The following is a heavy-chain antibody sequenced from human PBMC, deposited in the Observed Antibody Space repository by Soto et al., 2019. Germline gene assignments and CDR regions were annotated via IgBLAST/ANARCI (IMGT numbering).Heavy chain of an antibody. V-gene: IGHV3-30*18. Sequence: GGSLRLSCAASGFTFSSYGMHWVRQAPGKGLEWVAVISYDGSNKYYADSVKGRFTISRDNSKNTLYLQMNSLRAEDTAVYYCAKGGPGSTGDYIVALEPYYYGMDVWGQGTTVTVSS. D-gene: IGHD5-12*01. J-gene: IGHJ6*02. CDR2: ISYDGSNK. CDR1: GFTFSSYG. CDR3: AKGGPGSTGDYIVALEPYYYGMDV.